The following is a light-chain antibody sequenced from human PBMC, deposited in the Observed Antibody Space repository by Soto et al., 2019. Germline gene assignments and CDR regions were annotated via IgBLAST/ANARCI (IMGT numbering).Light chain of an antibody. J-gene: IGLJ2*01. V-gene: IGLV1-40*02. CDR1: RSNIGSNL. CDR2: GSD. CDR3: QSYDSSLTGVV. Sequence: QSAVTQPPSVSGTPGQRVTIFCSGRRSNIGSNLVYWYQQLPGTAPKLLIYGSDNRPSGVPDRFSGSKSGTSASLAITGLQAEDEADYYCQSYDSSLTGVVFGGGTKVTVL.